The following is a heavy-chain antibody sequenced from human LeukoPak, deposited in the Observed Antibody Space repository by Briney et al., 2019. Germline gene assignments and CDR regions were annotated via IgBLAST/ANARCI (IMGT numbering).Heavy chain of an antibody. CDR2: IDPSDSYT. V-gene: IGHV5-10-1*01. CDR3: ARVVPAAVNWFDP. D-gene: IGHD2-2*01. CDR1: GYSFTSYW. Sequence: GESLQISCKSSGYSFTSYWISWLRQMPGKGVEWIGRIDPSDSYTNYSPSVQCHVTISADKSISTTYLQLSSLKASHTAMYYCARVVPAAVNWFDPWGQGTLVTV. J-gene: IGHJ5*02.